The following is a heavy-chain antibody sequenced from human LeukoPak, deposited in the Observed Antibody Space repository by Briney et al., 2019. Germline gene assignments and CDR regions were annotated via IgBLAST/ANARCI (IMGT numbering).Heavy chain of an antibody. V-gene: IGHV4-38-2*01. J-gene: IGHJ5*02. CDR1: GYSISSGYY. Sequence: SETLSLTCAVSGYSISSGYYWGWIRQPPGKGLEWIGSIYHSGSTYYNPSLKSRVTISVDTSKSQFSLKLSSVTAADTAVYYCARTSHCSSTSCLNWFDPWGQGTLVTVSS. CDR2: IYHSGST. CDR3: ARTSHCSSTSCLNWFDP. D-gene: IGHD2-2*01.